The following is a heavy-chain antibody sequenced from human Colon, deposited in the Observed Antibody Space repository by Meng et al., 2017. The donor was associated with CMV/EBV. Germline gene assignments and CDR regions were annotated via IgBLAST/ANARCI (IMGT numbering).Heavy chain of an antibody. CDR3: AREGYSNFDY. D-gene: IGHD4-11*01. CDR1: GFTFVEYW. Sequence: GESLKISCVTSGFTFVEYWMIWVRQAPGKGLEWVANIKQDGSETNYADSVKGRFTISRDNTKNSLYLQMNSLRAEDTAVYYCAREGYSNFDYWGQGTLVTVSS. CDR2: IKQDGSET. V-gene: IGHV3-7*01. J-gene: IGHJ4*02.